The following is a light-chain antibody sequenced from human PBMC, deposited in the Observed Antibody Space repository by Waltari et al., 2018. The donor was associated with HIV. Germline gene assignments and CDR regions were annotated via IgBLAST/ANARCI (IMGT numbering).Light chain of an antibody. CDR1: QSVSSSY. CDR3: QQYGSSLHS. V-gene: IGKV3D-20*01. Sequence: EIVLTQSPATLSLSPGERATLSCGASQSVSSSYVAWYQQKPSLAPRLLIYDASRRATGIPDRFSGSGSGTDFTLTISRLEPEDFAVYYCQQYGSSLHSFGQGTKLEIK. CDR2: DAS. J-gene: IGKJ2*03.